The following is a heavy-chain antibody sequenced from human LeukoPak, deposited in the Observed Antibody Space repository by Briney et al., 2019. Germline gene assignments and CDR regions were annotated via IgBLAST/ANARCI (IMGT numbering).Heavy chain of an antibody. CDR1: GFTFSSYA. V-gene: IGHV3-66*01. Sequence: GGSLRLSCAASGFTFSSYAMSWVRQAPGKGLEWVSVIYSGGSTYYADSVRGRFTISRDNSKNTLYLQMNSLRAEDTAVYYCARDRVFTIFGVVIKAPRLYYMDVWGKGTTVTVSS. J-gene: IGHJ6*03. CDR3: ARDRVFTIFGVVIKAPRLYYMDV. D-gene: IGHD3-3*01. CDR2: IYSGGST.